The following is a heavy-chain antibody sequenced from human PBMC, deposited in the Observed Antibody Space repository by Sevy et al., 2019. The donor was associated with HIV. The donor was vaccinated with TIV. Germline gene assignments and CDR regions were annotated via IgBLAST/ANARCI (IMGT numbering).Heavy chain of an antibody. V-gene: IGHV3-33*01. CDR2: IWYGGSSK. CDR1: GFSFSNYG. D-gene: IGHD3-22*01. CDR3: ARGADYFDSSGANFEY. J-gene: IGHJ4*02. Sequence: GGSLRLSCAASGFSFSNYGMHWVRQAPGKGLEWVALIWYGGSSKYYADSVKGRLTISRDNSKNTLSLQMNSLGAEDTAVYYCARGADYFDSSGANFEYWGQGTLVTVSS.